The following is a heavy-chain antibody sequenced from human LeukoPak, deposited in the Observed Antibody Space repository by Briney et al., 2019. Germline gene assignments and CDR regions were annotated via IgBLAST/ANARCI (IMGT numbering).Heavy chain of an antibody. D-gene: IGHD3-10*02. CDR2: IYHSGST. CDR1: GGSISSDGFS. CDR3: ASLPCFTCSPDY. J-gene: IGHJ4*02. V-gene: IGHV4-30-2*01. Sequence: PSETLSLTCTVSGGSISSDGFSWSWIRQPPGKGLEWIGYIYHSGSTYYNPSLKSRVTISLDRSKNRFSLKLSSVTAADTAVYYCASLPCFTCSPDYWAREPWSPSPQ.